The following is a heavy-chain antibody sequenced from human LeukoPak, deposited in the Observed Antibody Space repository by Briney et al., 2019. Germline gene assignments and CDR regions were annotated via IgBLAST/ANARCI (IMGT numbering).Heavy chain of an antibody. CDR1: GFTFSDYY. CDR2: ISSSGSTI. D-gene: IGHD1-26*01. CDR3: AKDSGTCCWYFDL. J-gene: IGHJ2*01. Sequence: GGSLRLSCAASGFTFSDYYMSWIRQAPGKGLEWVSYISSSGSTIYYADSVRGRFTISRDNAKNSLYLQMNSLRGEDAAVYYCAKDSGTCCWYFDLWGRGTLVTVSS. V-gene: IGHV3-11*01.